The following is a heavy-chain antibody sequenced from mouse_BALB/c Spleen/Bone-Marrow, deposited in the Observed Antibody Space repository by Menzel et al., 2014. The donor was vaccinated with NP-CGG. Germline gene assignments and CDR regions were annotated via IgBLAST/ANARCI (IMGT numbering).Heavy chain of an antibody. CDR2: IDPANGNT. V-gene: IGHV14-3*02. CDR3: AVYDYEGFAY. J-gene: IGHJ3*01. D-gene: IGHD2-4*01. Sequence: VQLQQSGAELVKPGASVKLSCTASGFNIKDTYMHWVKQRPEQGLEWIGRIDPANGNTKYDPKFPGKATITADTSSSTAYLQLSSLTSEDAAVYYCAVYDYEGFAYWGQGTLVTVSA. CDR1: GFNIKDTY.